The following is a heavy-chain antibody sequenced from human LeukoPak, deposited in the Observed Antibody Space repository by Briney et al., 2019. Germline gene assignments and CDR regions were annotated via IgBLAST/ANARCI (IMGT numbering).Heavy chain of an antibody. D-gene: IGHD3-10*01. CDR3: AKFLGELDYYGMDV. CDR1: GFTFSSYA. V-gene: IGHV3-23*01. J-gene: IGHJ6*02. CDR2: ISGSGGST. Sequence: TGGSLRLSCAASGFTFSSYAMSWVRQAPGKGLEWDSAISGSGGSTYFADSVKGRFTISRDNSKNTLYLQMNSLRAEDTAVYYCAKFLGELDYYGMDVWGQGTTVTVSS.